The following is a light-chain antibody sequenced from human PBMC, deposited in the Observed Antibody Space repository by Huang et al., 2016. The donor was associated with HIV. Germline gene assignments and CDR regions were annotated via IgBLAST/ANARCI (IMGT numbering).Light chain of an antibody. V-gene: IGKV3-15*01. CDR1: QTVNSN. CDR2: GAS. J-gene: IGKJ1*01. Sequence: EIVMTQSPATLSVSPGERATISCRASQTVNSNLAWYQHKPGQAPRLLIYGASTRATGVPARFSGSGSGTKFTLTISSLQSEDFAVYYCQQYNNWLAFGQGTKVEIK. CDR3: QQYNNWLA.